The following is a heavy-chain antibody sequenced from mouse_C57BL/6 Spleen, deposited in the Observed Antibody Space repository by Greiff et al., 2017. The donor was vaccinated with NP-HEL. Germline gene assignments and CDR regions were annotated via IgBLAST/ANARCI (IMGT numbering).Heavy chain of an antibody. D-gene: IGHD1-1*01. CDR1: GYTFTSYW. Sequence: VQLQQPGAELVKPGASVKLSCKASGYTFTSYWMHWVKQRPGQGLEWIGMIHPNSGSTNYNEKFKSKATLTVDKSSSTAYMQLSSLTSEDSAVYCCARRGLSYGSSYGDYWGQGTTLTVSS. J-gene: IGHJ2*01. CDR3: ARRGLSYGSSYGDY. CDR2: IHPNSGST. V-gene: IGHV1-64*01.